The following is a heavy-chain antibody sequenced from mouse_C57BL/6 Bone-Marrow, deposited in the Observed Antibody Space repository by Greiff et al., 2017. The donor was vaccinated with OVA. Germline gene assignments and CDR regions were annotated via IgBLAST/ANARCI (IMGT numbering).Heavy chain of an antibody. J-gene: IGHJ1*03. CDR1: GYTFTSYW. CDR2: INPSNGGT. CDR3: ARKSFGSSYPWWYFDV. V-gene: IGHV1-53*01. D-gene: IGHD1-1*01. Sequence: QVQLQQPGTELVKPGASVKLSCKASGYTFTSYWMHWVKQRPGQGLEWIGNINPSNGGTNYNEKFKSKATLTVDKSSSTAYMQLSSLTSEDSAVYYCARKSFGSSYPWWYFDVWGTGTTVTVSS.